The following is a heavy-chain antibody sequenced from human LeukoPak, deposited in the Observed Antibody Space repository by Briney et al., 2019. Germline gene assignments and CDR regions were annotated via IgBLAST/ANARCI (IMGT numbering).Heavy chain of an antibody. CDR1: GFSFSSYW. CDR3: ARYQRGSPNPY. V-gene: IGHV3-7*01. J-gene: IGHJ4*02. CDR2: IKQDGSQK. D-gene: IGHD3-16*01. Sequence: GGSLRLSCAASGFSFSSYWMSWVRQAPEKGLAWVANIKQDGSQKQYVDSVKGRFTISRDNAKNSLYLQMNSLRADDTAVYYCARYQRGSPNPYRGQGTLVTVSS.